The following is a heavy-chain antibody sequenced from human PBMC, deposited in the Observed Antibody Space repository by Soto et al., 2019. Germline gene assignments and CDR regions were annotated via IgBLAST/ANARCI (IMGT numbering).Heavy chain of an antibody. V-gene: IGHV3-23*01. CDR2: IYGSGDST. CDR1: GFTFATYT. Sequence: QLLESGGGLVQPGGSLRLSCAASGFTFATYTMNWVRQAPGKGLEWVSGIYGSGDSTFYADSVKGRFTISRDNSKNTLYWHMNSLRAEETAVYYCAKDARPDGYWDFAYWGQGTLVTVSS. D-gene: IGHD5-12*01. CDR3: AKDARPDGYWDFAY. J-gene: IGHJ4*02.